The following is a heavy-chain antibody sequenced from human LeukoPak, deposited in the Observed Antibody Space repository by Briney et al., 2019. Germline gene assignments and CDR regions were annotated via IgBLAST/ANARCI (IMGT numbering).Heavy chain of an antibody. CDR2: IHPDGKNT. V-gene: IGHV3-74*01. J-gene: IGHJ5*02. Sequence: QPGGSLRLSCAASGFTFSNYWMDWVRQARGKGLVWVSRIHPDGKNTAYADSVKGRFTISRDNAKNTLYLQMNSLRAEDTAVYYCAREVVVVANWFDPWGQGTLVTVSS. CDR1: GFTFSNYW. CDR3: AREVVVVANWFDP. D-gene: IGHD2-15*01.